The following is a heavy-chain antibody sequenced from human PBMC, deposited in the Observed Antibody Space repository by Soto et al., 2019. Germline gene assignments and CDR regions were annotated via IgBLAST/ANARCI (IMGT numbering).Heavy chain of an antibody. V-gene: IGHV3-23*01. J-gene: IGHJ4*02. Sequence: EVQLLESGGGLVQPGGSLRLSCAASGVTFSSSSMSWVRQAPGKGLEWLSAISGGTSSTYYADSVKGRFTISRDNNKNTLYLQMNSMRAEDTAVYYCAKERWAAAGTPTLDYWGQGTLVTVSS. CDR3: AKERWAAAGTPTLDY. CDR2: ISGGTSST. CDR1: GVTFSSSS. D-gene: IGHD6-13*01.